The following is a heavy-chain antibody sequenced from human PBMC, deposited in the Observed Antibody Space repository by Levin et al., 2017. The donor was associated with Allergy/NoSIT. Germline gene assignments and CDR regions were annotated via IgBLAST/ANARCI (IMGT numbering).Heavy chain of an antibody. CDR2: ISVSGDTI. D-gene: IGHD1-1*01. CDR3: VKASIGTTYFDF. CDR1: GFTFSSYA. J-gene: IGHJ4*02. V-gene: IGHV3-23*01. Sequence: GGSLRLSCAASGFTFSSYAMSWVRQAPGKGLDWVSAISVSGDTIFYADSVKGRFTVSRDNSKNTLYLQLNSLRPEDTAIYYCVKASIGTTYFDFWGQGTLVTVSS.